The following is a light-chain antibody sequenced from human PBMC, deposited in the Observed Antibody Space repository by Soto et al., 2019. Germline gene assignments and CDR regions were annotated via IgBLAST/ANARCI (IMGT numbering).Light chain of an antibody. V-gene: IGLV1-40*01. CDR2: GTS. J-gene: IGLJ2*01. CDR1: SSNIGAGYD. Sequence: QSVLTQPPSVSGAPGQRVTISCTGSSSNIGAGYDVHWYQQLPGTAPKLLIYGTSNRPSGVPDRFSGSKSGTSASLAITGLQAEDGADYYCQSYDSSLSVVFGGGTKLTVL. CDR3: QSYDSSLSVV.